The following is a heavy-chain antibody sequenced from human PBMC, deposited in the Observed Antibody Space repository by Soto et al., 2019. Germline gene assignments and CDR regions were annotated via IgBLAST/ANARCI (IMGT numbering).Heavy chain of an antibody. CDR1: GFTFSSYG. D-gene: IGHD4-17*01. CDR3: SNPYGDYVY. V-gene: IGHV3-30*18. CDR2: ISYDGSNK. Sequence: QVPLVESGGGVVQPGRSLRLSCAASGFTFSSYGMHWVRQAPGKGLEWVAVISYDGSNKYYADSVKGRFTISRDNSNNKLYLQMNSLIAEDTAVYYCSNPYGDYVYRGQGTLVTVSS. J-gene: IGHJ4*02.